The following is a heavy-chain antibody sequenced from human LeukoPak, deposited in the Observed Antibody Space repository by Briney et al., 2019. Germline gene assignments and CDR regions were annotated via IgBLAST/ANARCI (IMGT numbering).Heavy chain of an antibody. CDR2: ILRDGNTK. CDR1: GFTFSTYG. Sequence: GGSLRLSCAASGFTFSTYGMHWVRQAPGRGLEWVAVILRDGNTKYYADSVKGRFTISRDNSKNTLYLQMNSLGPEDTAVYHCAKEMGPYSGSRLSDYWGQGTLVTVSS. J-gene: IGHJ4*02. D-gene: IGHD6-13*01. CDR3: AKEMGPYSGSRLSDY. V-gene: IGHV3-30*18.